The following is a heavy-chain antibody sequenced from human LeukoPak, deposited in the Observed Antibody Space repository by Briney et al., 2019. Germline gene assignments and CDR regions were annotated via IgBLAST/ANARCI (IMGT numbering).Heavy chain of an antibody. J-gene: IGHJ4*02. CDR2: IYYSGST. CDR1: GGSTSSYY. CDR3: ARGAGAGYNLQPFDY. Sequence: NPSETLSLTCTVSGGSTSSYYWSWIRQPPGKGLEWIGYIYYSGSTKYNPSLKSRVSISVDTSKNQFSLKLSSVTAADTAVYYCARGAGAGYNLQPFDYWGQGTLVIVSS. V-gene: IGHV4-59*08. D-gene: IGHD5-24*01.